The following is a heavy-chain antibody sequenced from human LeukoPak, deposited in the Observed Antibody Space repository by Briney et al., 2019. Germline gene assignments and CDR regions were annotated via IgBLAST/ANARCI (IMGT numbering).Heavy chain of an antibody. CDR2: IYSGGST. CDR3: ARDLVAAAGTPGFDP. Sequence: GGSLRLSCAASGFTVSSYYMNWVRQAPGKGLDGVSLIYSGGSTFYADSVKGRFTISRDNSKNTLYLQMNSLRAEDTAVYYCARDLVAAAGTPGFDPWGQGTLVTVSS. D-gene: IGHD6-13*01. V-gene: IGHV3-66*02. CDR1: GFTVSSYY. J-gene: IGHJ5*02.